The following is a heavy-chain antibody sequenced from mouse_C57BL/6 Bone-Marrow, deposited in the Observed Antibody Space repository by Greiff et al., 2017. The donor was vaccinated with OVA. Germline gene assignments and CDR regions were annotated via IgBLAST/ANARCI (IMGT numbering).Heavy chain of an antibody. CDR1: GFSLTSYG. Sequence: VKLQESGPGLVAPSQSLSITCTVSGFSLTSYGVHWVRQPPGKGLEWLVVIWSDGSTTYNSALKSRLSISKDNSKSQVFLKMNSLQTDDTAMYYCARHGRDYYGFFDYWGQGTTLTVSS. D-gene: IGHD1-1*01. CDR3: ARHGRDYYGFFDY. J-gene: IGHJ2*01. V-gene: IGHV2-6-1*01. CDR2: IWSDGST.